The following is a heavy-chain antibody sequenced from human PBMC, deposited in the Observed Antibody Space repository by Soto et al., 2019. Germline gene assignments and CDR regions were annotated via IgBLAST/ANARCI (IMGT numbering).Heavy chain of an antibody. J-gene: IGHJ6*02. CDR1: GYTFTSYG. CDR3: ATQVDIVVVPAATRQRTYYYGMDV. D-gene: IGHD2-2*03. V-gene: IGHV1-18*01. Sequence: ASVKVSCKASGYTFTSYGISWVRQAPGQGLEWMGWISAYSGSTNYAQKLQGRVTMTTDTSTSTAYMELRSLRSDDTAVYYCATQVDIVVVPAATRQRTYYYGMDVWGQGTTVTVS. CDR2: ISAYSGST.